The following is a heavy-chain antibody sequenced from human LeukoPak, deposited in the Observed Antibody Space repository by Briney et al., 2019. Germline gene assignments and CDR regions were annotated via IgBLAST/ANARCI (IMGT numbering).Heavy chain of an antibody. CDR2: ISAYNGNT. CDR3: ARDRKEAYSSSWYADAFDI. CDR1: GYTFTSYG. D-gene: IGHD6-13*01. V-gene: IGHV1-18*01. Sequence: ASVKVSRKASGYTFTSYGISWVRQAPGQGLEWMGWISAYNGNTNYAQKLQGRVTMTTDTSTSTAYMELRSLRSDDTAVYYCARDRKEAYSSSWYADAFDIWGQGTMVTVSS. J-gene: IGHJ3*02.